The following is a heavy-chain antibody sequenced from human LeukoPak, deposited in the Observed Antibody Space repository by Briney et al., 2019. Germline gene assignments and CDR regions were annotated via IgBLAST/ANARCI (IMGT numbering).Heavy chain of an antibody. CDR3: ARDRGWGQFYFDQ. CDR2: IDHSGST. D-gene: IGHD6-19*01. Sequence: PSETLSLTCAVSGYSISSGYYWCLIRPPPGKGLEWIGSIDHSGSTYYNPSLKSRVIISVDTSKNQFSLRLSSVTAADTAVYYCARDRGWGQFYFDQWGQGSLVTVSS. CDR1: GYSISSGYY. J-gene: IGHJ4*02. V-gene: IGHV4-38-2*02.